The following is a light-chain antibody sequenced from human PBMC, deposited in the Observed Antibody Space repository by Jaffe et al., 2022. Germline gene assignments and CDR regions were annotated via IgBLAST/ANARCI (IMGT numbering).Light chain of an antibody. CDR2: GAS. V-gene: IGKV3-20*01. J-gene: IGKJ2*01. CDR3: QQYARSPHA. Sequence: IVLTQSPGTLSLSPGERVTLSCRASQSLSSGSLAWYQQKPGQAPRLLIYGASSRATGIADRFSGSGSGTDFTLTISRLEPEDVAVYYCQQYARSPHAFGQGTKLEIK. CDR1: QSLSSGS.